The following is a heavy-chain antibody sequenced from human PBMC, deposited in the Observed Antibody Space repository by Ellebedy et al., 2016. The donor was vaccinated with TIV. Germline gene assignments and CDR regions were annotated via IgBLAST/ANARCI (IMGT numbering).Heavy chain of an antibody. Sequence: PGGSLRLSCAASGFTFNSYWMSWVRQAPGKGLEWVANIRQDGNEIYYVDSVKGRFTISRDNDKNSLYLQMNSLRAEETAVYYCATGGYSISAGNYWGQGTLVTGSS. CDR2: IRQDGNEI. CDR1: GFTFNSYW. V-gene: IGHV3-7*01. J-gene: IGHJ4*02. CDR3: ATGGYSISAGNY. D-gene: IGHD6-6*01.